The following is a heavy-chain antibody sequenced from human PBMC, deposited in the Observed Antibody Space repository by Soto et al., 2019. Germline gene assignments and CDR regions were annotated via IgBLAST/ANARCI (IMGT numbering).Heavy chain of an antibody. J-gene: IGHJ2*01. V-gene: IGHV4-61*01. Sequence: SETLSLTCTVSGGSLNTDSSYWTWVRQPQGGGLEYLGYFYYTGVTNYNTSLKSSVNISLHMSKSQFFLTLSSVTPADTATYYCARVLASRWYFDXWGRGTLVTVSX. D-gene: IGHD2-21*01. CDR2: FYYTGVT. CDR3: ARVLASRWYFDX. CDR1: GGSLNTDSSY.